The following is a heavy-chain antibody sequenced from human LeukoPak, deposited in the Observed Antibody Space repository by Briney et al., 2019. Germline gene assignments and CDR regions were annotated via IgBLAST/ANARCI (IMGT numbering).Heavy chain of an antibody. CDR3: ATSRTYYYDSSGYYYGGNWFDP. J-gene: IGHJ5*02. V-gene: IGHV4-39*01. CDR1: GGSISSSSYY. Sequence: SETLSLTCTVSGGSISSSSYYWGWIRQPPGKGLEWIGSIYYSGSTYYNPSLKSRVTISVDTSKNQFSLKLSSVTAADTAVYYCATSRTYYYDSSGYYYGGNWFDPWGQGTLVTVSS. CDR2: IYYSGST. D-gene: IGHD3-22*01.